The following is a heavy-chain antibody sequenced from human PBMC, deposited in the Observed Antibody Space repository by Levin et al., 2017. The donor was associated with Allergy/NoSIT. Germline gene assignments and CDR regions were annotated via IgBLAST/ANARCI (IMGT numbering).Heavy chain of an antibody. V-gene: IGHV1-69*13. CDR2: IIPIFGTA. CDR3: ARGFGYPGVYYYGMDV. Sequence: SVKVSCKASGGTFSSYAISWVRQAPGQGLEWMGGIIPIFGTANYAQKFQGRVTITADESTCTAYMELSSLRSEDTAVYYCARGFGYPGVYYYGMDVWGQGTTVTVSS. D-gene: IGHD3-10*01. J-gene: IGHJ6*02. CDR1: GGTFSSYA.